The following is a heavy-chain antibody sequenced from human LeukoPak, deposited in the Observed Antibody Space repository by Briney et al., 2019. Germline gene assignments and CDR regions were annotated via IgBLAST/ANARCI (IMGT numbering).Heavy chain of an antibody. CDR3: ARDLSYCGGDCYAH. CDR2: IYSGGTT. V-gene: IGHV3-66*01. CDR1: GFTVSSNY. D-gene: IGHD2-21*01. Sequence: GGSLRLSCAASGFTVSSNYMSWVRQAPGEGLEWVSVIYSGGTTYYADSVKGRFTISRDNSKNTLYLQMNSLRAEDTAVYYCARDLSYCGGDCYAHWGQGTLVTVSS. J-gene: IGHJ5*02.